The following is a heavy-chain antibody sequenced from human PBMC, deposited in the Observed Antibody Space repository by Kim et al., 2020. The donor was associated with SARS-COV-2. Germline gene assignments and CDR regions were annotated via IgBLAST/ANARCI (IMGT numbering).Heavy chain of an antibody. V-gene: IGHV3-33*05. CDR2: ISYDGSNK. J-gene: IGHJ6*02. Sequence: GGSLRLSCAASGFTLSSYGMHWVRQAPGKGLVWVSVISYDGSNKYYVDSVKGRFTISRDNSKNTLYLQMNSLRAEDTAVYYCARDGPSSSGWYFGYYGMGVWGQRAPVAVSS. D-gene: IGHD6-19*01. CDR1: GFTLSSYG. CDR3: ARDGPSSSGWYFGYYGMGV.